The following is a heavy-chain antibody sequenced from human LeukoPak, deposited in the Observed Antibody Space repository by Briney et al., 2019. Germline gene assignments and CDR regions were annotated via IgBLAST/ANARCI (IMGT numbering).Heavy chain of an antibody. J-gene: IGHJ4*02. V-gene: IGHV4-39*01. CDR2: IYYSGST. Sequence: SETLSLTCAVYGGSFSGYYWGWIRQPPGKGLEWIGSIYYSGSTFYNPSLKGRLTISVDTSKNQFSLKLSSVTAADTAVYYCARHKRNYYDSSGYLDYWGQGTLVTVSS. CDR1: GGSFSGYY. CDR3: ARHKRNYYDSSGYLDY. D-gene: IGHD3-22*01.